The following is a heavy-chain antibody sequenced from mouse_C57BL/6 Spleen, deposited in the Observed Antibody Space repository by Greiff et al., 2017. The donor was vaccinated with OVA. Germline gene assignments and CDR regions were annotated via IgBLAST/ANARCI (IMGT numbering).Heavy chain of an antibody. CDR3: ARDTPYGSSPFDY. CDR2: ISYDGSN. D-gene: IGHD1-1*01. J-gene: IGHJ2*01. Sequence: EVQVVESGPGLVKPSQSLSLTCSVTGYSITSGYYWNWIRQFPGNKLEWMGYISYDGSNNYNPSLKNRISITRDTSKNQFFLKLNSVTTEDTATYYCARDTPYGSSPFDYWGQGTTLTVSS. CDR1: GYSITSGYY. V-gene: IGHV3-6*01.